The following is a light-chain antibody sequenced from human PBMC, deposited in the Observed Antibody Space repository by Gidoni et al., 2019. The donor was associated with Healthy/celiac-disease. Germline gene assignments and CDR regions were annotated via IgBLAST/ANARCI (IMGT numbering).Light chain of an antibody. V-gene: IGKV3-20*01. CDR3: QQYGSSPWT. CDR2: GAS. CDR1: QRVSSSY. J-gene: IGKJ1*01. Sequence: EIVLTQSPGTLSLSPGERATLACRASQRVSSSYLAWYHQKHGQAPRRLIYGASSRATGIPDRFSGSGSGTDFILHISRLEPEDFAVYYCQQYGSSPWTFGQGTKVEIK.